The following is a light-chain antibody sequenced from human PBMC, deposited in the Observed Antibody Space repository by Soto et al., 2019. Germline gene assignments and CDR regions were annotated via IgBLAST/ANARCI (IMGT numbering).Light chain of an antibody. V-gene: IGKV3-20*01. CDR1: QSVNSHY. Sequence: PGAGATLSCRASQSVNSHYLAWYQQKPGQAPRVLIFDTSRRATGVPDRFSGSGSGTDFTLTISRLEPDDFAVYYCQQYGSSQFTFGPGTKVDIK. CDR3: QQYGSSQFT. CDR2: DTS. J-gene: IGKJ3*01.